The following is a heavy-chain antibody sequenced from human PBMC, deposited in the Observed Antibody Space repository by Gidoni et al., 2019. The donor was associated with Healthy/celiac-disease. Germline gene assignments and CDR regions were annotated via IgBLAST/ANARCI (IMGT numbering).Heavy chain of an antibody. V-gene: IGHV3-74*01. Sequence: EAQLMESGGGLVQPGGSLRLSCAASGFTLSSSWMHWVRQAPGKGLVWVSRINSDGSRTDYADSVKGRFTISRDNAKNTLYLQMNSLRAEDTAVYYCAGTLTTCCSDWGQGTLVTVSS. CDR2: INSDGSRT. D-gene: IGHD2-2*01. CDR3: AGTLTTCCSD. CDR1: GFTLSSSW. J-gene: IGHJ4*02.